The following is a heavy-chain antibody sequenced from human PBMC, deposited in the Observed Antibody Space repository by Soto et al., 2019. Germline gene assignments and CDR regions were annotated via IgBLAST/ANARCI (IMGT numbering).Heavy chain of an antibody. J-gene: IGHJ6*02. D-gene: IGHD4-4*01. CDR2: INPSSGGT. V-gene: IGHV1-2*02. CDR3: ARDFRTYSHGVDV. Sequence: ASVKVSCKASGYPFTGPYIYWVRQAPGQGLEWMGWINPSSGGTEFAEKFQGRVTVTRDTSIRTVFLELNSLTSDDTGVYFCARDFRTYSHGVDVFGQRTAVTFCS. CDR1: GYPFTGPY.